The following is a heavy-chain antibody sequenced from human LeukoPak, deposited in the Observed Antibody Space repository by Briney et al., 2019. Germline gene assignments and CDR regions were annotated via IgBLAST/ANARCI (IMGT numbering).Heavy chain of an antibody. CDR2: ITPFNGNT. D-gene: IGHD4-17*01. Sequence: GASVKVSCKASGYTFTYRYLHWVRQAPGQALEWMGWITPFNGNTNYAQKFQDRVTVTRDRSMSTAYMELSSLRSEDTAMYYCARSGTTLVRMAFDIWGQGTMVTVSS. CDR1: GYTFTYRY. CDR3: ARSGTTLVRMAFDI. V-gene: IGHV1-45*02. J-gene: IGHJ3*02.